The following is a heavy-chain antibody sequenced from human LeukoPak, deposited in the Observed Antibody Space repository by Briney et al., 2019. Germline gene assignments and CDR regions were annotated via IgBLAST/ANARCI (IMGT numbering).Heavy chain of an antibody. CDR1: GYTFTGYH. Sequence: GASVKVSCKASGYTFTGYHMHWVRQAPGQGLEWMGRINPNSGDTNYAQKFQGRVTMTRDTSISTAYLQWSSLKASDTAMYYCARFGLYYGSGSYYNQHFDYWGQGTLVTVSS. CDR2: INPNSGDT. CDR3: ARFGLYYGSGSYYNQHFDY. D-gene: IGHD3-10*01. J-gene: IGHJ4*02. V-gene: IGHV1-2*06.